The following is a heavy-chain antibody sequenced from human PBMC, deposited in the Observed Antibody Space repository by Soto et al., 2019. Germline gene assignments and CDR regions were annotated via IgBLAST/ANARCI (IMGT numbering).Heavy chain of an antibody. D-gene: IGHD2-2*01. Sequence: SETLSLTCTVSGGSISSGDYYWSWIRQPPGKGLEWIGYIYYSGSTYYNPSLKSRVTISVDTSKNQSSLKLSSVTAADTAVYYCARTKTSSTSFHVDYWGQGTQVTVSS. CDR3: ARTKTSSTSFHVDY. CDR2: IYYSGST. CDR1: GGSISSGDYY. J-gene: IGHJ4*02. V-gene: IGHV4-30-4*01.